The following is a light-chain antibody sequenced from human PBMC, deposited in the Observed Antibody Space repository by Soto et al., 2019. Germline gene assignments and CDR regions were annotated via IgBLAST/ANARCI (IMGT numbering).Light chain of an antibody. CDR2: DSS. CDR1: QSVSSY. CDR3: QQYSEWYT. Sequence: EILLTQSPATLSFFPGERATLSCRASQSVSSYLAWYQQKPGQAPRLLIYDSSNRATGIPVRFSGSGSGTDFTLTISSIEPEDVAVYHCQQYSEWYTSGQATKLE. J-gene: IGKJ2*01. V-gene: IGKV3-11*01.